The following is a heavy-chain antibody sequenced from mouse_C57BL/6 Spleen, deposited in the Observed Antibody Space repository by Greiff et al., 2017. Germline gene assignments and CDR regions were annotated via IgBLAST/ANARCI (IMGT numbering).Heavy chain of an antibody. D-gene: IGHD1-1*01. CDR1: GYTFTSYW. CDR2: IYPGSGST. Sequence: QVQLLQPGAELVKPGASVKMSCKASGYTFTSYWITWVKQRPGQGLEWIGDIYPGSGSTNYNEKFKSKATLTVDTSSSTAYMQLSSLTSEDSAVYYCARCYGSSYDAMDYWGQGTSVTVSS. CDR3: ARCYGSSYDAMDY. J-gene: IGHJ4*01. V-gene: IGHV1-55*01.